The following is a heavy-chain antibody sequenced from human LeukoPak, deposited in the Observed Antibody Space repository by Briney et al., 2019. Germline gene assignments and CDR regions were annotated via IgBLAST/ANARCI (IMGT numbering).Heavy chain of an antibody. CDR2: IKQDGSEK. CDR3: ARLTSYSSSSHFDY. D-gene: IGHD6-6*01. Sequence: GGSLRLSCAASRFTFSSYWMSWVRQAPGKGLEWVANIKQDGSEKYYVDSVKGRFTISRDNAKNSLYLQMNNLRAEDTAVYYCARLTSYSSSSHFDYWGQGTLVTVSS. J-gene: IGHJ4*02. CDR1: RFTFSSYW. V-gene: IGHV3-7*01.